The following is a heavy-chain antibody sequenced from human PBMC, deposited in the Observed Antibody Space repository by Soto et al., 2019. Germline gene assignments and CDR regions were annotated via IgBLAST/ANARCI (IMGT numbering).Heavy chain of an antibody. J-gene: IGHJ4*02. Sequence: ASVKVSCKVSGYTLTELSMHWVRQAPGKGLEWMGGFDPEDGETIYAQKFQGRVTMTEDTSTDTAYMELSSLRSEDTAVYYCATAIDYYDSSGYLDYCGPGTLVTVSS. CDR1: GYTLTELS. V-gene: IGHV1-24*01. D-gene: IGHD3-22*01. CDR2: FDPEDGET. CDR3: ATAIDYYDSSGYLDY.